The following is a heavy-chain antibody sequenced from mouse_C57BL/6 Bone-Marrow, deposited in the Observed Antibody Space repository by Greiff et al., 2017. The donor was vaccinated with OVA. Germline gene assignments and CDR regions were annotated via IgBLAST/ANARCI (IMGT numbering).Heavy chain of an antibody. CDR1: GFNIKDDY. D-gene: IGHD1-1*01. J-gene: IGHJ2*01. V-gene: IGHV14-4*01. Sequence: VQLQQSGAELVRPGASVKLSCTASGFNIKDDYMHWVKQRPEQGLEWIGWIDPENGDTEYASKFQGKATITADTSSNTAYLQLSSLTSEDTAVYYCTTWGLLLRYDYGGQGTTLTVSS. CDR3: TTWGLLLRYDY. CDR2: IDPENGDT.